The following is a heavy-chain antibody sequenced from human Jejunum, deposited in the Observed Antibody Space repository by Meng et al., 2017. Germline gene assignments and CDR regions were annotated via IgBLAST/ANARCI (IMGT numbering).Heavy chain of an antibody. J-gene: IGHJ4*02. Sequence: SETLSLTCTVSDYSISSGDYWGWARQPPGKGLEWIGSIYHSGITYYNPSLKSRVTISVDTSKNQFSLKLSSVTATDTAVYHCARGGPIAVAGSVRLDYWGQGALVTVSS. D-gene: IGHD6-19*01. CDR3: ARGGPIAVAGSVRLDY. CDR1: DYSISSGDY. V-gene: IGHV4-38-2*02. CDR2: IYHSGIT.